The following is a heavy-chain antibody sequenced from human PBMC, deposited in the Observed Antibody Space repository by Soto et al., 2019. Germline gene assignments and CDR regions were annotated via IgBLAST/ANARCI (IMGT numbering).Heavy chain of an antibody. J-gene: IGHJ6*02. CDR1: GDSIISINW. V-gene: IGHV4-4*02. CDR3: ARAWSMAPYYYDSSGYYYYYYGMDV. CDR2: IHHDGPT. D-gene: IGHD3-22*01. Sequence: SETLSLTCAISGDSIISINWWTWVRQLPGQGLEWIGEIHHDGPTYYNPSLRGRVTISVDTSKNQFSLKLSSVTAADTAVYYCARAWSMAPYYYDSSGYYYYYYGMDVWGQGTTVTVSS.